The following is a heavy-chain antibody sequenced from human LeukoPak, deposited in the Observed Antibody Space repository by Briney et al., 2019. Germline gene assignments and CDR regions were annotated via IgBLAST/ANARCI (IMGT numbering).Heavy chain of an antibody. Sequence: PSETLSLTCAVSGYSISSGYYWGWIRQPPGKGLEWIGSIYHSGSTYYNPSLKSRVTISVDTSKNQFSLKLSSVTAADTAVHYCARRKERYDSSGYYYDYYYMDVWGKGTTVTVSS. CDR2: IYHSGST. J-gene: IGHJ6*03. D-gene: IGHD3-22*01. CDR3: ARRKERYDSSGYYYDYYYMDV. CDR1: GYSISSGYY. V-gene: IGHV4-38-2*01.